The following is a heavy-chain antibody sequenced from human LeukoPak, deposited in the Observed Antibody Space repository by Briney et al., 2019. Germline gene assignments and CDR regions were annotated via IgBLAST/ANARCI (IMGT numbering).Heavy chain of an antibody. CDR3: ARDLGQHYDFWSGRDPYYYGMDV. CDR1: GGSISSYY. J-gene: IGHJ6*02. CDR2: IYTSGST. D-gene: IGHD3-3*01. V-gene: IGHV4-4*07. Sequence: SETLSLTCTVSGGSISSYYWSWIRQPAGKGLEWIGRIYTSGSTNYNPSLKSRVTMSVDTSKNQFSLKLSSVTAADTAVYYCARDLGQHYDFWSGRDPYYYGMDVWGQGTTVTVSS.